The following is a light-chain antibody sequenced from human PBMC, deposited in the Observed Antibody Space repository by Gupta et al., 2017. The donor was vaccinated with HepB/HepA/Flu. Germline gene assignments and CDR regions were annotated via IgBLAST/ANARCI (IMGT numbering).Light chain of an antibody. V-gene: IGLV3-25*03. CDR3: QSEDTNDNHWV. CDR2: NDR. Sequence: SYDLTQPPSVSVSPGQTARITCSGDALPKQYAYWYQQKPGQAPVMVIYNDRGRPSGIPGGFAGSSAGSTVTLTIRGVQAEDEADYYCQSEDTNDNHWVFGGGTKLTVL. J-gene: IGLJ2*01. CDR1: ALPKQY.